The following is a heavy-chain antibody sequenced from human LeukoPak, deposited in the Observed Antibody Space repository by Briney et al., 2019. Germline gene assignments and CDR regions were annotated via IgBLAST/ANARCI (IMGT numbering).Heavy chain of an antibody. V-gene: IGHV1-69*04. CDR2: IIPILGIA. D-gene: IGHD3-3*01. CDR1: GGTFSSYA. Sequence: GASVKVSCKASGGTFSSYAISWVRQAPGQGLEWMGRIIPILGIANYAQKFQGRVTITADKSTSTAYMELSSLRSEDTAVYYCARLYYDFWSGYYEGLGLDYWGQGTLVTVSS. CDR3: ARLYYDFWSGYYEGLGLDY. J-gene: IGHJ4*02.